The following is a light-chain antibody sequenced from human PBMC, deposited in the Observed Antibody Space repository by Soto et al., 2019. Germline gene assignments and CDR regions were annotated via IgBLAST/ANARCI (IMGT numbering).Light chain of an antibody. CDR2: EVS. J-gene: IGLJ3*02. V-gene: IGLV2-14*01. Sequence: QSALTQPASVSGSPGQSITISCTGTSSDVGGYNYVSWYQQHPGKVPQLLIYEVSNRSSGVSNRFSGSKSGNTASLTISGLPAEDEADYYCSSYTSTTTLVFGGGTKVTVL. CDR3: SSYTSTTTLV. CDR1: SSDVGGYNY.